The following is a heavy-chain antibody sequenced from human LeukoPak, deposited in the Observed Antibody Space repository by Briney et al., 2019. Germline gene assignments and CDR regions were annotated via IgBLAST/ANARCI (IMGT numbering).Heavy chain of an antibody. CDR1: GFTFSSYA. D-gene: IGHD2/OR15-2a*01. J-gene: IGHJ5*02. Sequence: PGGSLRLSCAASGFTFSSYAMSWVRQAPGKGLEWVSAISGSGGSTYYADSVKGRFTISRDNSKNTLYLQMNSLRAEDTAVYYCTAHRLYCNTTDGAPRGFDPWGQGTLVTVSS. CDR3: TAHRLYCNTTDGAPRGFDP. CDR2: ISGSGGST. V-gene: IGHV3-23*01.